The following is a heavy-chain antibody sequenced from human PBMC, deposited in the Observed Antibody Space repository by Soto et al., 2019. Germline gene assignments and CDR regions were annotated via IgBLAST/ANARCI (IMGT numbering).Heavy chain of an antibody. V-gene: IGHV4-39*01. CDR2: IYYSGST. J-gene: IGHJ5*02. CDR3: ARHYSSGSRNWFDP. CDR1: GGSINSSSYF. Sequence: TLSLTCSVSGGSINSSSYFWGWVRQPPGKGLEWIGSIYYSGSTYYNPSLRSRVTISVDTSKNQFSLKLSSVTAADTAVFYCARHYSSGSRNWFDPWGQGTLVTVSS. D-gene: IGHD6-19*01.